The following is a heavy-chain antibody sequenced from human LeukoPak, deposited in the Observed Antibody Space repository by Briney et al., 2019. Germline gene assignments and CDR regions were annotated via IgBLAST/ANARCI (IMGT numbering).Heavy chain of an antibody. J-gene: IGHJ4*02. CDR2: ISSSSSA. D-gene: IGHD3-10*01. Sequence: GGSLRLSCAASGFTFSRYSMNWVRQAPGKGLEWISYISSSSSAYYADSVKGRFTISRDNSKNTLYLQMNSLRAEDTAVYYCAKEPERFGEHSLDYWGQGTLVTVSS. CDR3: AKEPERFGEHSLDY. CDR1: GFTFSRYS. V-gene: IGHV3-48*01.